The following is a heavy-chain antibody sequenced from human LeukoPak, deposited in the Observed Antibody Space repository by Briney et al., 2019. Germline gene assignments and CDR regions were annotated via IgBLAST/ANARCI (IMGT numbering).Heavy chain of an antibody. V-gene: IGHV3-53*05. CDR1: WFTVSSNY. CDR3: AKDRCTNGVCSPDI. CDR2: IYSGGST. J-gene: IGHJ3*02. Sequence: PGGSLRLSCAASWFTVSSNYMSWVRQAPGKGLEWVSVIYSGGSTYYADSVKGRFTISRGNSKNMLYLQMNSLRAEDTAVYYCAKDRCTNGVCSPDIWGQGTMVTVSS. D-gene: IGHD2-8*01.